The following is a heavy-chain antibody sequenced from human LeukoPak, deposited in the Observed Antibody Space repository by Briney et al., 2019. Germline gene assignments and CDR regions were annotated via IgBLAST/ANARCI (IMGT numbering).Heavy chain of an antibody. J-gene: IGHJ4*02. CDR3: AMSRHYYDSSGYPADY. V-gene: IGHV3-9*01. D-gene: IGHD3-22*01. CDR1: GFTFDDYA. CDR2: ISWNSGSI. Sequence: TGGSLRLSCAASGFTFDDYAMHWVRQAPGKGLEWVSGISWNSGSIGYADSVKGRFTISRDNAENSLYLQMNSLRAEDTALYHCAMSRHYYDSSGYPADYWGQGTLVTVSS.